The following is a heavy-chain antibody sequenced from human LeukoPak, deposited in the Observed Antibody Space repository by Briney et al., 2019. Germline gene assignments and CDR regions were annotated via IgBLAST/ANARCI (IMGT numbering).Heavy chain of an antibody. J-gene: IGHJ4*02. D-gene: IGHD7-27*01. V-gene: IGHV3-43*02. CDR1: GFTFDDYA. CDR2: ISGDGGTT. Sequence: GGSLRLSCAASGFTFDDYAMHWVRQPPGKGLEWVSLISGDGGTTSYADSVKGRFTISRDNSKDSLYLQMNSLRTEDTALYYCAKDKSGTGDYWGQGTLVTVSS. CDR3: AKDKSGTGDY.